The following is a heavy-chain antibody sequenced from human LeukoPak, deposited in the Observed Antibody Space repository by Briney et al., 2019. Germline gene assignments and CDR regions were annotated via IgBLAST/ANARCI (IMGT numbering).Heavy chain of an antibody. V-gene: IGHV3-53*01. Sequence: PGGSLRLSCAASGFTVSNNYMSWVRQAPGKGLEWVSIIYSGGSTYYADSVKGRFTFSRDNSKNTLYLQMNSLRAEDTAVYYCATVGYSGSYFDFWGQGTLVTVSS. CDR1: GFTVSNNY. D-gene: IGHD1-26*01. CDR3: ATVGYSGSYFDF. J-gene: IGHJ4*02. CDR2: IYSGGST.